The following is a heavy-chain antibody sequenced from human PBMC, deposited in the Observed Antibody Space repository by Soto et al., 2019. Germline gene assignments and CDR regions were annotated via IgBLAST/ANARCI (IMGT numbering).Heavy chain of an antibody. D-gene: IGHD3-16*01. CDR1: GFTFSSYG. Sequence: QVQLVESGGGVVQPGRSLRLSCAASGFTFSSYGMHWVRQAPGKGLEWVAVISYDGSNKYYADSVEGRFTISRDNSKNTLYLQMNSLRAEDTAVYYCAKDQGEYYSDYWGQGTLATVSS. V-gene: IGHV3-30*18. CDR3: AKDQGEYYSDY. CDR2: ISYDGSNK. J-gene: IGHJ4*02.